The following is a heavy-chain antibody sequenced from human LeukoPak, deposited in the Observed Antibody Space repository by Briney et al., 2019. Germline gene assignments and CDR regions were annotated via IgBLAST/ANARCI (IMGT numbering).Heavy chain of an antibody. CDR1: GYTFTSCY. Sequence: ASVKVSCKASGYTFTSCYMHWVRQAPGQGLEWMGIINPSGGSTSYAQKFQGRVTMTRDTSTSTVYMELSSLRSEDTAVYYCARDFGRIAAAGRPSYYYYYGMDVWGQGTTVTVSS. J-gene: IGHJ6*02. CDR3: ARDFGRIAAAGRPSYYYYYGMDV. D-gene: IGHD6-13*01. CDR2: INPSGGST. V-gene: IGHV1-46*01.